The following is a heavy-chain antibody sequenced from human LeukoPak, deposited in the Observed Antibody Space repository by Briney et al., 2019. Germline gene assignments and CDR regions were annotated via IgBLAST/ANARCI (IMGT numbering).Heavy chain of an antibody. V-gene: IGHV3-9*01. CDR1: GFTFDDYA. CDR2: ISWNSGSI. CDR3: AKDTGSSWYYFNY. J-gene: IGHJ4*02. Sequence: GGSLRLSCAASGFTFDDYAMHWVRQAPGKGLEWVSGISWNSGSIGCADSVKGRFTISRDNAKNSLYLQMNSLRAEDTALYYCAKDTGSSWYYFNYWGQGTLVTVSS. D-gene: IGHD6-13*01.